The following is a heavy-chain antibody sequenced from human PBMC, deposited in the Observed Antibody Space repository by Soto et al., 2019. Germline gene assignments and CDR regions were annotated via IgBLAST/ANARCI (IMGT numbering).Heavy chain of an antibody. CDR3: AIYCGNSVYFDY. CDR1: GGSISSGDYY. V-gene: IGHV4-30-4*01. Sequence: QVQLQESGPGLVKPSQTLSLTCTVSGGSISSGDYYWSWIRKPPGKGLQWIGYLYYSGSTYYNPSLKSRVTISVDTSKNQFSLKLSSVTAADTDVYYCAIYCGNSVYFDYWGQGTLVTVSS. D-gene: IGHD2-21*02. CDR2: LYYSGST. J-gene: IGHJ4*02.